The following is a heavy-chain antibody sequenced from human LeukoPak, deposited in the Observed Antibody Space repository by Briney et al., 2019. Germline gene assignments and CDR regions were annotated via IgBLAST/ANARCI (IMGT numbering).Heavy chain of an antibody. Sequence: SETLSLTCAVSGGSISDYYWTWIRQPPGKELEWIGYIYNSGSTNYNPSLKSRVTISVDMSKYQFSLKLSSVTAADTAMYYCARRQKLRGPRAGDAFDIWGQGTMVTVSS. D-gene: IGHD4/OR15-4a*01. CDR1: GGSISDYY. CDR3: ARRQKLRGPRAGDAFDI. J-gene: IGHJ3*02. V-gene: IGHV4-59*08. CDR2: IYNSGST.